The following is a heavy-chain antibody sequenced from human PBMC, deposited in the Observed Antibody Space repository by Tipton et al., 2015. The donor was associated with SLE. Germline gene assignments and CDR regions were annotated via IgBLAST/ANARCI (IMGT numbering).Heavy chain of an antibody. V-gene: IGHV4-59*02. J-gene: IGHJ3*02. CDR3: ARVVYSFSDAFDI. Sequence: TLSLTCTVSSGSVSRYYWSWIRQSPGKGLEWIGYIYYSGNTNYNPSLKSRVTISMDTSKNQFSLRLTSVTAADTAVYYCARVVYSFSDAFDIWGQGTLVTVSS. CDR1: SGSVSRYY. CDR2: IYYSGNT. D-gene: IGHD6-13*01.